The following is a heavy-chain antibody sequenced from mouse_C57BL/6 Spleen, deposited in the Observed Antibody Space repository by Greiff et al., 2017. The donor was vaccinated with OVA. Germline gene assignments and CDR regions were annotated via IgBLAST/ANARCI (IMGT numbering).Heavy chain of an antibody. CDR1: GYTFTDYE. J-gene: IGHJ4*01. CDR3: TRWGTTVVDYYAMDY. CDR2: IDPETGGT. Sequence: LQESGAELVRPGASVTLSCKASGYTFTDYEMHWVKQTPVHGLEWIGAIDPETGGTAYNQKFKGKAILTADKSSSTAYMELRSLTSEDSAVYYCTRWGTTVVDYYAMDYWGQGTSVTVSS. V-gene: IGHV1-15*01. D-gene: IGHD1-1*01.